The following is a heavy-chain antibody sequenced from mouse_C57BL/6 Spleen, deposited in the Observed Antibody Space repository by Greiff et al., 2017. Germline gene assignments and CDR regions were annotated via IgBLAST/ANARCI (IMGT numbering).Heavy chain of an antibody. J-gene: IGHJ2*02. CDR3: ACAGPNSWDFDY. CDR2: ISDGGSYT. V-gene: IGHV5-4*01. D-gene: IGHD3-2*02. Sequence: EVQLVESGGGLVKPGGSLKLSCAASGFTFSSYAMSWVRQTPEKRLEWVATISDGGSYTYYPDNVKGRFTISRDNAKNNLYLQMSHLKSEDTAMYYCACAGPNSWDFDYWGQGTSLTVSS. CDR1: GFTFSSYA.